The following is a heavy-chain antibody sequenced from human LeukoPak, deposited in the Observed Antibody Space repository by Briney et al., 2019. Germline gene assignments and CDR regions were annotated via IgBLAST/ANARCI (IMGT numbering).Heavy chain of an antibody. CDR2: INHSGST. CDR3: ARRGSWSYYYAMDV. CDR1: GGSFSGYY. Sequence: PSETLSLTCAVYGGSFSGYYWSWIRQPPGKGLEWIGEINHSGSTNYNPSLKSRVTISVDTSKSQFSLKLSSVTAADTAVYYCARRGSWSYYYAMDVWGQGATVAVSS. J-gene: IGHJ6*02. V-gene: IGHV4-34*01. D-gene: IGHD6-13*01.